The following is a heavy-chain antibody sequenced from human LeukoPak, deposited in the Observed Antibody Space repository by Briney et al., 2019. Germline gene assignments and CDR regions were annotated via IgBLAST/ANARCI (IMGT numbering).Heavy chain of an antibody. CDR1: GGTFSSYA. V-gene: IGHV1-69*13. Sequence: SVKVSCKASGGTFSSYAISWVRQAPGQGLEWMGGIIPIFGTANYAQKFQGRVTITADESTSTAYMGLSSLRSEDTAVYYCASDPTGYCSSTSCYGLDYWGQGTLVTVSS. CDR3: ASDPTGYCSSTSCYGLDY. J-gene: IGHJ4*02. CDR2: IIPIFGTA. D-gene: IGHD2-2*01.